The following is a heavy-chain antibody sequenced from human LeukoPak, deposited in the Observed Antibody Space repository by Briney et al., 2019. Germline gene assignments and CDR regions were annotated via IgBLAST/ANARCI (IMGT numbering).Heavy chain of an antibody. V-gene: IGHV3-30*18. CDR2: ISYDGSNK. Sequence: GGSLRLSCAASGFTFSSYGMHWVRQAPGKGLEWVAVISYDGSNKYYADSVKGRFTISRDNSKNTLYLQMSSLRAEDTAVYYCAKDQVGATPLTDYWGQGTLVTVSS. D-gene: IGHD1-26*01. J-gene: IGHJ4*02. CDR1: GFTFSSYG. CDR3: AKDQVGATPLTDY.